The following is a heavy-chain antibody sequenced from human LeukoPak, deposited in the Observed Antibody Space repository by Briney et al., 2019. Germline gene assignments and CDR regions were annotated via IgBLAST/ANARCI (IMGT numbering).Heavy chain of an antibody. J-gene: IGHJ4*02. V-gene: IGHV1-2*02. CDR3: ARDGSGYALRPTTHPPDY. CDR1: GYTFTVYY. D-gene: IGHD5-12*01. CDR2: INPNSGGT. Sequence: VASVRVSCKASGYTFTVYYMHGGRQAPGEGGERMGWINPNSGGTKYTQKFQGRVTITRDTSISTAYMELSRLRSDDTAVYYCARDGSGYALRPTTHPPDYWGQGTLVTVSS.